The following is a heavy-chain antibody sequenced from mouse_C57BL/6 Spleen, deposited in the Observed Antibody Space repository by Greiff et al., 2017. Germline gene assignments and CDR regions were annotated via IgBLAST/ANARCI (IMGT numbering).Heavy chain of an antibody. CDR1: GFPITSGYY. D-gene: IGHD2-1*01. CDR3: AGGYGKWYFDV. J-gene: IGHJ1*03. Sequence: QVQLQQSGPGLVKPSQSLFLTCSITGFPITSGYYWIWIRQSPGKPLEWMGYITHSGETFYNPSLQSPISITRETSKNQFFLQLNSVTTEDTSMYYCAGGYGKWYFDVWGTGTTVTVSS. V-gene: IGHV12-3*01. CDR2: ITHSGET.